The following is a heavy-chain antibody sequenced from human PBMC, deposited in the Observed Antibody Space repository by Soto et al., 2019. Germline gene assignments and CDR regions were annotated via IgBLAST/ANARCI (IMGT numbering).Heavy chain of an antibody. V-gene: IGHV6-1*01. CDR1: GDSVSSNSAA. CDR3: AIDPDWNDVPYYYVMDV. CDR2: TYYRSKWYN. Sequence: PSQTLSLTCAISGDSVSSNSAAWNWIRQSPSRGLEWLGRTYYRSKWYNDYAVSVKSRITINPDTSKNQFSLQLNSVTPEDTAVYYCAIDPDWNDVPYYYVMDVWGQGTTVTGSS. J-gene: IGHJ6*02. D-gene: IGHD1-1*01.